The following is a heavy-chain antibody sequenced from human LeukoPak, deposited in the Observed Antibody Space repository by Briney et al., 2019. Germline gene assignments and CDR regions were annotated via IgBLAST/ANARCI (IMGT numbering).Heavy chain of an antibody. CDR2: ISSGSSYI. Sequence: GGSLRLSCAASGFTFSTYSMNWVRQAPGKGLEWVSSISSGSSYIYYADSVKGRFTISRDNAKNSLYLQMNSLRAEDTAVYYCVRSNFAVAWSYDYWGQGTLVTVSS. D-gene: IGHD6-19*01. CDR1: GFTFSTYS. V-gene: IGHV3-21*01. CDR3: VRSNFAVAWSYDY. J-gene: IGHJ4*02.